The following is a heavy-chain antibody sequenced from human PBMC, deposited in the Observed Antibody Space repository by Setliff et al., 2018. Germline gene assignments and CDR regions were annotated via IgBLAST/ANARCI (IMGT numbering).Heavy chain of an antibody. CDR1: GASITHTSYF. V-gene: IGHV4-61*09. D-gene: IGHD3-3*01. Sequence: SETLSLTCSVSGASITHTSYFWHWIRQPAGKGLEWIGHFHTGGSTNYNRSLRSRVSISVDTSKNQFSLKLSSVTAADTATYYCARAGPTVTFFRVLVISWWDPWGQGSLVTVS. CDR2: FHTGGST. CDR3: ARAGPTVTFFRVLVISWWDP. J-gene: IGHJ5*02.